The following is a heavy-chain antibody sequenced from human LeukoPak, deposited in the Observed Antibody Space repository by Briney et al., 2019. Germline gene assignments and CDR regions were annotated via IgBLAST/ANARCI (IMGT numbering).Heavy chain of an antibody. V-gene: IGHV3-23*01. D-gene: IGHD6-6*01. J-gene: IGHJ4*02. Sequence: HTGGSLRLSCAASGFTFSSYAMSWVRQAPGKGLEWVSAISGSGGSTYYADSVKGRFTISRDNSKDTLYLQMNSLRAEDTAVYYCAKVNSPLLAARVGAPFDYWGQGTLVTVSS. CDR1: GFTFSSYA. CDR2: ISGSGGST. CDR3: AKVNSPLLAARVGAPFDY.